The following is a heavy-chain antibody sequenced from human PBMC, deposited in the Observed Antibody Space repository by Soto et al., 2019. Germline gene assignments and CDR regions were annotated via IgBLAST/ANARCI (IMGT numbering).Heavy chain of an antibody. V-gene: IGHV4-59*01. CDR2: IYYSGST. J-gene: IGHJ4*02. CDR1: GGSISSYY. Sequence: QVQLQESGPGLVKPSETLSLTCTVSGGSISSYYWSWIRQPPGKGLEWIGYIYYSGSTNYNPSLKSRVTISVDTSKNQFSLKLSSVTAADTAVYYCARSASTVVTPYTPFDYWGQGTLVTVSS. D-gene: IGHD2-21*02. CDR3: ARSASTVVTPYTPFDY.